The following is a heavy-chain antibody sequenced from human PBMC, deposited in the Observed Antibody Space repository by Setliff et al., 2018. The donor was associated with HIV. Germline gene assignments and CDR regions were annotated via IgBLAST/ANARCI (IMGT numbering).Heavy chain of an antibody. J-gene: IGHJ1*01. D-gene: IGHD3-22*01. CDR1: GYSISSGYY. V-gene: IGHV4-38-2*01. CDR3: VRHAYDLVPFDFQY. Sequence: SETLSLTCAVSGYSISSGYYWGWIRQPPGKGLEWIGTINYSGSTYYSPPLKSRVIISVDTAKNHLSLNLRSVTAADTAVYYWVRHAYDLVPFDFQYWGQGTLVTVSS. CDR2: INYSGST.